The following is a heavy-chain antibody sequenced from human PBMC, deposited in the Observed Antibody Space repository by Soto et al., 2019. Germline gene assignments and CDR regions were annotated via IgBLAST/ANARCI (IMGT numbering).Heavy chain of an antibody. CDR1: GFTFSSNA. V-gene: IGHV3-23*01. CDR3: AKTGGYYGMDV. D-gene: IGHD7-27*01. Sequence: EVQLLESGGGLVQPGGSLRLSCTASGFTFSSNAMSWVRQAPGKGLEWVSSISGSAGVTYYADSVKGRFTISRDNSKNALYLQMNSLRAEDTAVYYCAKTGGYYGMDVWGQGTTVTVAS. J-gene: IGHJ6*02. CDR2: ISGSAGVT.